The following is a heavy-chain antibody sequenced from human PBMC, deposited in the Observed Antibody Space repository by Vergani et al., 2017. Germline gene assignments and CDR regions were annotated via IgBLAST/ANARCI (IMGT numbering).Heavy chain of an antibody. CDR1: GFTLSNYD. CDR2: IQFDGSNQ. J-gene: IGHJ4*02. V-gene: IGHV3-30*02. CDR3: AKHFRGWGIDY. D-gene: IGHD3-16*01. Sequence: QVQLVESGGGVVQRGGSLRLSCATSGFTLSNYDMQWIRQGPGKGLEFVAFIQFDGSNQYYADSVKARFTLSRDFSKNTLYLHMNSLRTDDTATYYCAKHFRGWGIDYWGQGTQVIVSS.